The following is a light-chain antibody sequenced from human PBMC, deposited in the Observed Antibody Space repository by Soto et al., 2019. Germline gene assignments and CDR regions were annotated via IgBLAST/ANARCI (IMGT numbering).Light chain of an antibody. J-gene: IGKJ5*01. V-gene: IGKV3-11*01. Sequence: EIVLTQSPCTLSLSPGERATLSCRASQSVTSNLAWYQQKPGQAPRLLIYGASTRATGIPARFSGSGSGTDFTLTISSLEPEDFAVYYCQQRSNWPPFFGQGTRLEIK. CDR3: QQRSNWPPF. CDR2: GAS. CDR1: QSVTSN.